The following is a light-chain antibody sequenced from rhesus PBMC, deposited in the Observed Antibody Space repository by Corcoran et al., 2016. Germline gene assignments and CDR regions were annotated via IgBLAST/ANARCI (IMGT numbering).Light chain of an antibody. CDR3: LQGYSTPYS. Sequence: DIQMTQSPSSLSASVGDRVTITCRASQGISDYLSWYQQNPGKAPKRLIYAASSLESGVPSRFHGSGCRTEFTLTISIRKPEDFAAYYCLQGYSTPYSFGQGTKVEIK. V-gene: IGKV1-36*02. J-gene: IGKJ2*01. CDR1: QGISDY. CDR2: AAS.